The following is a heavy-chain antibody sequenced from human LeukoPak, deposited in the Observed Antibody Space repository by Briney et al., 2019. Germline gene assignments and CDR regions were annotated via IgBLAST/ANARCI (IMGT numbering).Heavy chain of an antibody. J-gene: IGHJ4*02. CDR2: IKEDGSAK. Sequence: PGGSLRLSCAASGFTFSTSYMTWVRQAPGKGLEWVANIKEDGSAKYYVDSVKRRFTISRDNAKNSLYLQMNSLRAEDTAVYYCVRGFRSDYWGQGTLVSVSS. CDR3: VRGFRSDY. CDR1: GFTFSTSY. D-gene: IGHD2/OR15-2a*01. V-gene: IGHV3-7*04.